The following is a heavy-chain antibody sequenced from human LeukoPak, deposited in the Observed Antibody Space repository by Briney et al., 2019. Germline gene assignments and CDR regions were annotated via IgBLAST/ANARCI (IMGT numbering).Heavy chain of an antibody. D-gene: IGHD2-2*01. J-gene: IGHJ3*02. Sequence: SETLSLNCAVSGYSISSGYYWGWIRQPPGNGLEWIGSIYHSGSTYYNPSRKRRVTISVDTSKNQFSLKLSSVTAADTAVYYCASAVVPAAAFDIWGQGTMVTVSS. CDR3: ASAVVPAAAFDI. CDR2: IYHSGST. V-gene: IGHV4-38-2*01. CDR1: GYSISSGYY.